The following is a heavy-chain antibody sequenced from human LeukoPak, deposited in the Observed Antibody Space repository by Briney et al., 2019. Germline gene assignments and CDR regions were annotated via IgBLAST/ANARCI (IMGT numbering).Heavy chain of an antibody. CDR3: ARGRGSHAPPFDY. D-gene: IGHD1-26*01. V-gene: IGHV4-34*01. Sequence: MPSETLSLTCAVYGGSITGYYWSWIRQTPGRGLEWVGEIHYTGATSYNPSLKSRVTISVDTSKNQFSLKLSSVTAADTAVYYCARGRGSHAPPFDYWGQGTLVTVSS. CDR1: GGSITGYY. J-gene: IGHJ4*02. CDR2: IHYTGAT.